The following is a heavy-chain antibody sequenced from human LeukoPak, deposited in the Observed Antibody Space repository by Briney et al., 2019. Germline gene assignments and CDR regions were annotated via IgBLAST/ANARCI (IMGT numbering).Heavy chain of an antibody. J-gene: IGHJ2*01. CDR1: GFIFNTYD. CDR3: ARAEGAYAYWYFDL. V-gene: IGHV3-48*03. Sequence: QAGGSLRLSCAASGFIFNTYDMNWVRQAPGKGLEWVSYISSTGNSIYYADSVKGRFTISRDNAKNSLFLQMNSLRAEDTAVYYCARAEGAYAYWYFDLWGRGTLVTVSS. D-gene: IGHD4-17*01. CDR2: ISSTGNSI.